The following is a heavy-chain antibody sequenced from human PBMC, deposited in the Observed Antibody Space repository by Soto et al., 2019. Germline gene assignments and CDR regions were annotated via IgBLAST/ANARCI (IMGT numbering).Heavy chain of an antibody. CDR3: ASRDPGTSVDY. Sequence: SETLSLPCAVSGGSFTSNNWWTWFRQPPGQGLEWIGEIYRTGSTNYNPSLKSRVTIPLDKSENQFSLKVTSLTAADTAVYYCASRDPGTSVDYWGQGTLVTVSS. J-gene: IGHJ4*02. V-gene: IGHV4-4*02. CDR1: GGSFTSNNW. CDR2: IYRTGST. D-gene: IGHD1-7*01.